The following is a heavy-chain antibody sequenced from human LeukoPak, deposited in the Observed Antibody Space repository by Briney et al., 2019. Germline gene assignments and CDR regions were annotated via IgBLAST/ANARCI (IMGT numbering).Heavy chain of an antibody. CDR3: ARDGSGSYGLYWFDP. V-gene: IGHV4-39*07. Sequence: SETLSLTCTVSGGSISSYYWGWIRQPPGKGLEWIGSIYYSGSTYYNPSLKSRVTISVDTSKNQFSLKLSSVTAADTAVYYCARDGSGSYGLYWFDPWGQGTLVTVSS. J-gene: IGHJ5*02. D-gene: IGHD3-10*01. CDR2: IYYSGST. CDR1: GGSISSYY.